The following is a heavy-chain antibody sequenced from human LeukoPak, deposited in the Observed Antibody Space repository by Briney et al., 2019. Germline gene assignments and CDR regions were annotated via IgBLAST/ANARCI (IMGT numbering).Heavy chain of an antibody. Sequence: SETLSLTCTVSGGSVSSGSYYWSWIRQPPGKGLEWIGFMSNSGHTDSSPSLKSRVTISADTTKNQFSLKLSSVTAADTAVYYCARQAHCTSDLCYPFDYWGQGTLVTVSS. D-gene: IGHD2-8*01. CDR3: ARQAHCTSDLCYPFDY. CDR1: GGSVSSGSYY. CDR2: MSNSGHT. J-gene: IGHJ4*02. V-gene: IGHV4-61*01.